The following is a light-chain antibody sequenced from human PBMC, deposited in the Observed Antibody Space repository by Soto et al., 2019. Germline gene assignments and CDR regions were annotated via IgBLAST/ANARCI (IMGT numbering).Light chain of an antibody. CDR2: DVS. CDR3: GSYAGSYTWV. J-gene: IGLJ1*01. CDR1: SSDVGGYNY. Sequence: QSVLTQPRSVSGSPGQSVTISCTGTSSDVGGYNYVSGYQQHPGKDPKLMIYDVSKRPSGVPGRFSGSKSGNTAALTISGLQAEDEADYYFGSYAGSYTWVVGTGTKLTVL. V-gene: IGLV2-11*01.